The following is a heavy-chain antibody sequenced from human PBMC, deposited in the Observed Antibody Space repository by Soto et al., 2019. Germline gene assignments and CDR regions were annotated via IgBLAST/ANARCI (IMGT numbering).Heavy chain of an antibody. CDR3: ARHVTYTYGLYGFDI. Sequence: SETLSLTCTVSGGSVSSYSWSWIRQPPGKGLEWIGNISYSGSTTYNPSLKSRVTISVDTSKNQFSLSLTSVTAADTAFYYCARHVTYTYGLYGFDIWSQGTMVTVSS. V-gene: IGHV4-59*08. J-gene: IGHJ3*02. CDR1: GGSVSSYS. D-gene: IGHD2-8*01. CDR2: ISYSGST.